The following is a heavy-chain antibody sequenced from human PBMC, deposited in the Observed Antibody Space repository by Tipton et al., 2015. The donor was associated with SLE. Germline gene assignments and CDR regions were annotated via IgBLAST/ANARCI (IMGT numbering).Heavy chain of an antibody. J-gene: IGHJ6*03. D-gene: IGHD6-13*01. V-gene: IGHV3-23*03. CDR3: ARGGSSSWWYYMDV. CDR2: FYRVSGT. Sequence: SLRLSCAASGFTLSHYAMNWVRQAPGKGLEWVSVFYRVSGTFYAESVKGRFTISRDDSTNTLYLQMESLRVDDTAVYSCARGGSSSWWYYMDVWGKGTKVTVSS. CDR1: GFTLSHYA.